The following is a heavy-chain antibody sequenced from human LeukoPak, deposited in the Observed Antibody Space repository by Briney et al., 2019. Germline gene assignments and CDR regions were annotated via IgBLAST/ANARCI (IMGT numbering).Heavy chain of an antibody. V-gene: IGHV3-23*01. D-gene: IGHD1-26*01. Sequence: GGSLRLSCAASGFTFSSYAMSWVRQAPGKGLEWVSAISSSGGSTYYADSVKGRFTISRDNSKNTLYLQMNSLRAEDTAVYYCAKGFASGWEPFDYWGQGTLVTVSS. CDR3: AKGFASGWEPFDY. CDR2: ISSSGGST. J-gene: IGHJ4*02. CDR1: GFTFSSYA.